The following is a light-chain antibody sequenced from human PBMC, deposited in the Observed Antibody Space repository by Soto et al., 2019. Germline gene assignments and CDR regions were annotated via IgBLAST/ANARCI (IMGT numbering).Light chain of an antibody. CDR3: QQSYSTP. J-gene: IGKJ1*01. CDR1: QSISSY. CDR2: AAS. Sequence: DIQMTQSPSSLSASVGDRVTITCRASQSISSYLNWYQQKPGKAPKLLIYAASSLQSGVPSRFSGSGSGTDFTLTISSLQPEDFATYYCQQSYSTPVGQGTKV. V-gene: IGKV1-39*01.